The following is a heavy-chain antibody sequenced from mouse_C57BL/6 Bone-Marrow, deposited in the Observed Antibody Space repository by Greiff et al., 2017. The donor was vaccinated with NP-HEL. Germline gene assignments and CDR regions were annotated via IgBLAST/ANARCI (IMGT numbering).Heavy chain of an antibody. CDR3: TRGPITTTPHFDY. V-gene: IGHV6-6*01. J-gene: IGHJ2*01. Sequence: EVKLVESGGGLVQPGGSMKLSCAASGFTFSDAWMDWVRQSPEKGLEWVAEIRNKANNHATYYAESVKGRFTISRDDSKSSVYLQMNSLRAEDTGIYYCTRGPITTTPHFDYWGQGTTLTVSS. CDR2: IRNKANNHAT. D-gene: IGHD1-1*01. CDR1: GFTFSDAW.